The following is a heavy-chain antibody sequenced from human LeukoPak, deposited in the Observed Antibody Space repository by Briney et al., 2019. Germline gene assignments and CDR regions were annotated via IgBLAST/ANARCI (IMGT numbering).Heavy chain of an antibody. CDR2: INHSGST. J-gene: IGHJ4*02. CDR3: ARGRRALDY. D-gene: IGHD1-1*01. CDR1: GGSLSGYY. Sequence: SETLSLTCAVYGGSLSGYYWSWIRQPPGKGLEWIGEINHSGSTNYNPSLKSRVTISVDTSKNQFSLKLSSVTAADTAVYYCARGRRALDYWGQGTLVTVSS. V-gene: IGHV4-34*01.